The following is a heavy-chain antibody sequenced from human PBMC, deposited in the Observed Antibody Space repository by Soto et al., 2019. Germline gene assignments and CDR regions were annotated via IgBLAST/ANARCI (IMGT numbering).Heavy chain of an antibody. V-gene: IGHV4-34*01. J-gene: IGHJ5*02. D-gene: IGHD6-13*01. CDR2: INHSGST. CDR1: GGSFSGYY. CDR3: ARVWGRIAAAGRQGWFAP. Sequence: SETLSLTCAVYGGSFSGYYWSWIRQPPGKGLEWIGEINHSGSTSYNPSLKSRVTISVDTSKNQFSLKLSSVTAADTAVYYCARVWGRIAAAGRQGWFAPWGQGTLVTVSS.